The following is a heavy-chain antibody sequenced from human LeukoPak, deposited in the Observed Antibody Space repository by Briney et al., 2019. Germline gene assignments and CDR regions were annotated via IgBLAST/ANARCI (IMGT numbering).Heavy chain of an antibody. CDR1: GYTFTGYY. Sequence: ASVKVSCNTFGYTFTGYYMHWVRQAPGQGLEWMGWINPNSGGTKYAQKFQGRVTMTRDTSISTAYMELSRLRSDDTAVYYCASYYYAELGYWGQGTLVTVSS. CDR3: ASYYYAELGY. V-gene: IGHV1-2*02. D-gene: IGHD3-10*01. CDR2: INPNSGGT. J-gene: IGHJ4*02.